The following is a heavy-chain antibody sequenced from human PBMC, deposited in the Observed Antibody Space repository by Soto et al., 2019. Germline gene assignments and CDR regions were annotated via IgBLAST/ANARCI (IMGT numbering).Heavy chain of an antibody. J-gene: IGHJ3*02. Sequence: QVQLQESGPGLVKPSGTLSLTCAVSGGSISSSNWWSWVRQPPGKGLEWIGEIYHSGSTNYNPSLPSRATISVDKSKNHISLKPSSVTASNKAVYYCAREVASYGPPRLDAFDIWGQGAMVTVAS. CDR3: AREVASYGPPRLDAFDI. V-gene: IGHV4-4*02. CDR1: GGSISSSNW. D-gene: IGHD5-18*01. CDR2: IYHSGST.